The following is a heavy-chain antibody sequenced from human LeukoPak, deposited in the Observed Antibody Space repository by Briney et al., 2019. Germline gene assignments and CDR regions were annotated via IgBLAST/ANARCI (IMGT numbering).Heavy chain of an antibody. V-gene: IGHV3-30*04. D-gene: IGHD6-19*01. Sequence: GGSLRLSCAASGFTFSSYAMHWVRQAPGKGLEWVAVISYDGSNKYYADSVEGRFTISRDNSKNTLYLQMNSLRAEDTAVYYCAPSGIVPTGYSSGRHYYYGMDVWGKGTTVTVSS. CDR2: ISYDGSNK. J-gene: IGHJ6*04. CDR3: APSGIVPTGYSSGRHYYYGMDV. CDR1: GFTFSSYA.